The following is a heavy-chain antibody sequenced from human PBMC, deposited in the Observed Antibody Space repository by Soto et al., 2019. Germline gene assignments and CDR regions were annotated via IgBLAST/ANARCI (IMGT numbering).Heavy chain of an antibody. Sequence: QVQLQESGPGLVKPSETLSLTCTVSGGSIRTYFWTWIRQPPGKGLEWIGYIFYSGATNYNPSLKSRVTISIDMSKNHFSLKLSSVTAADTAVYYCAGVEYGDPRLGYWGQGTLVTVSS. CDR2: IFYSGAT. CDR3: AGVEYGDPRLGY. CDR1: GGSIRTYF. D-gene: IGHD4-17*01. J-gene: IGHJ4*02. V-gene: IGHV4-59*01.